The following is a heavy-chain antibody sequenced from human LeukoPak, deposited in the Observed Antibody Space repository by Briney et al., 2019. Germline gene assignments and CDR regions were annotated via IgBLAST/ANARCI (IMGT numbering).Heavy chain of an antibody. Sequence: GRSLRLSCAASGFTFSSYAMNWVRQAPGKGLEWVAVISYDGSDKYYADSVQGRFTISRDNSENTLNLQMNSLRAEDTAVYYCARDHPFGYFDYWGQGTLVTVSS. CDR2: ISYDGSDK. D-gene: IGHD3-16*01. CDR3: ARDHPFGYFDY. J-gene: IGHJ4*02. V-gene: IGHV3-30*04. CDR1: GFTFSSYA.